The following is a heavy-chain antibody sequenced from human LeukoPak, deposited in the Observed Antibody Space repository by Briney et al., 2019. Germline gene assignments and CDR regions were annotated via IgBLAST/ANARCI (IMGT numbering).Heavy chain of an antibody. J-gene: IGHJ4*02. Sequence: GVSLRLSCAASGFTFSSYAMGWVRQAPGNGLEWVSGISGSGRDTNYADSVKGRFTISRDHSKDTLYLQMSSLRVEDTAVYYCAKAGGSSGWYGGFDYWGQGTLVTVSS. CDR3: AKAGGSSGWYGGFDY. CDR2: ISGSGRDT. V-gene: IGHV3-23*01. CDR1: GFTFSSYA. D-gene: IGHD6-19*01.